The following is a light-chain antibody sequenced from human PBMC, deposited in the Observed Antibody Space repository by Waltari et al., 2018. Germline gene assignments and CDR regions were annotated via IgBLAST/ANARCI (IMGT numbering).Light chain of an antibody. CDR3: SSYTPSTTWV. Sequence: QSAPTQPPSVSGSPGQSVTISCTGSRSDVGHYTSVAWYQQPPGKAPKVLIHGVSSRPSGVSDRFSGSRSGNTASLTIAGLQAEDEADYYCSSYTPSTTWVFGGGTRLTVL. J-gene: IGLJ3*02. V-gene: IGLV2-14*03. CDR1: RSDVGHYTS. CDR2: GVS.